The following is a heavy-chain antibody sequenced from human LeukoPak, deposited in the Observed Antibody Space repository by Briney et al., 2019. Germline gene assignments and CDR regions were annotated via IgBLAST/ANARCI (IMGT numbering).Heavy chain of an antibody. Sequence: GGSLRLSCVASGFTFTSDAMNWVRQAPGKGLEWVSGISGSGDNTYYADSVKGRFTISRDNSKNTLYVQVNSLGTEDTAAYYCAKGSYYDSSGSFYFDYWGQGTLVTVSS. J-gene: IGHJ4*02. CDR1: GFTFTSDA. CDR3: AKGSYYDSSGSFYFDY. D-gene: IGHD3-22*01. CDR2: ISGSGDNT. V-gene: IGHV3-23*01.